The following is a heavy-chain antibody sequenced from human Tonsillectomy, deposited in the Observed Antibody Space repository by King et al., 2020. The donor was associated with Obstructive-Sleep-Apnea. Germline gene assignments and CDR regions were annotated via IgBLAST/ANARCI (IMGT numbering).Heavy chain of an antibody. CDR3: ARVLRYCCSTSWGGVDY. CDR2: MNPNSGNA. J-gene: IGHJ4*02. Sequence: VQLVESGAEVKRPGASVKVSCKASGYTFTSHDINWVRQATGQGLEWMGWMNPNSGNAGFAQKFQGRVTMTRDTSISTAYMELSGLRSEDTAVYYFARVLRYCCSTSWGGVDYWGQGTLVTVSS. CDR1: GYTFTSHD. D-gene: IGHD2-2*01. V-gene: IGHV1-8*01.